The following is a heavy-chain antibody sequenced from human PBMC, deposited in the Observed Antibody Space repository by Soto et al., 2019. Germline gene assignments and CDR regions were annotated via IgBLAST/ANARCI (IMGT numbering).Heavy chain of an antibody. V-gene: IGHV3-48*02. Sequence: EVQLVESGGGWAQPGGSLRLSCAASEFTFSTYSMNWVRQAPGKGLEWISYISGSSSHIYYADSVKGRFTISRDNAKNSLYLQMNILRDEDTAVYYCARGSGTHLASDWFDNWGQGALVTVSS. J-gene: IGHJ5*02. CDR1: EFTFSTYS. CDR3: ARGSGTHLASDWFDN. D-gene: IGHD1-26*01. CDR2: ISGSSSHI.